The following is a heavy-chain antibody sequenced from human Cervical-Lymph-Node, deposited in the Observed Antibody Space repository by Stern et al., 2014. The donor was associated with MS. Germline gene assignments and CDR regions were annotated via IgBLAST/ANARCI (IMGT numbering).Heavy chain of an antibody. CDR3: ARAEFSGYQNYFDY. V-gene: IGHV4-59*01. CDR2: IYYSGST. CDR1: GGSISSYY. J-gene: IGHJ4*02. Sequence: VQLQESGPGLVKPSETLSLTCTVSGGSISSYYWSWIRQPPGKGLEWIGYIYYSGSTNYNPSLKSRVTISVDTSKNQFSLKLSSVTAADTAVYYCARAEFSGYQNYFDYWGQGTLVTVSS. D-gene: IGHD3-22*01.